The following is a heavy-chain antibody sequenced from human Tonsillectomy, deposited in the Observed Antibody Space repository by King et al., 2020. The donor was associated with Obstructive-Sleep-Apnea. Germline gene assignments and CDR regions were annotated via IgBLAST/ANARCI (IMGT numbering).Heavy chain of an antibody. D-gene: IGHD6-19*01. J-gene: IGHJ4*02. CDR3: ARESGWYYFDY. V-gene: IGHV3-30*04. CDR1: GFTFRSYA. Sequence: VQLVESGGGVVQPGRSLRLSCVASGFTFRSYAMHWVRQAPGKGLEWVALILNDGSNKYYADSVKGRFTISRDNSKNTLYLQMNSLRAEDTAVYYCARESGWYYFDYWGQGTLVTVSS. CDR2: ILNDGSNK.